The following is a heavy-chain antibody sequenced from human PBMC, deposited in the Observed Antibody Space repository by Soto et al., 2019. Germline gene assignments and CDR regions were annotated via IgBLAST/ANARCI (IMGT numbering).Heavy chain of an antibody. CDR3: ARDPHSTVTTFDYYYYGMDV. Sequence: QVQLVQSGAEVKKPGSSVKVSCKASGGTFSSYAISWVRQAPGQGLEWMGGIIPIFGTANYAQKFQGRVTITADESTSTAYMALSSLRSEDTAVYYCARDPHSTVTTFDYYYYGMDVWGQGTTVTVSS. J-gene: IGHJ6*02. CDR1: GGTFSSYA. V-gene: IGHV1-69*01. D-gene: IGHD4-4*01. CDR2: IIPIFGTA.